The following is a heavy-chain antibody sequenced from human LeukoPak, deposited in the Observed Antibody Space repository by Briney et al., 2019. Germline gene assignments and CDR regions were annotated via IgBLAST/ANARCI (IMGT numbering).Heavy chain of an antibody. V-gene: IGHV3-49*03. CDR3: TRAIVLNPIAVAGFDY. CDR2: IRSKAYGGTT. CDR1: GFTFGDYA. Sequence: GGSLRLSCTASGFTFGDYAMSWFRQAPGKGLEWVGFIRSKAYGGTTEYAASVKGRFTISRDDSKSIAYLQMNSLKTEDTAVYYCTRAIVLNPIAVAGFDYWGQGTLVTVSS. J-gene: IGHJ4*02. D-gene: IGHD6-19*01.